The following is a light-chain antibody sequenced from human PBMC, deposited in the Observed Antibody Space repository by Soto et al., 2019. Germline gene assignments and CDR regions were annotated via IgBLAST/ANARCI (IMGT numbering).Light chain of an antibody. CDR2: DVS. Sequence: QSALTQPASVSGSPGQSIIISCTGTSSDVGGYNYVSWYQQHPGKAPKLMIYDVSNRPSGVSNRFSGSKSGNTASLTISGLQAEDEADYYCSSSTSSSTPVVFGGGTKLTVL. J-gene: IGLJ2*01. V-gene: IGLV2-14*01. CDR3: SSSTSSSTPVV. CDR1: SSDVGGYNY.